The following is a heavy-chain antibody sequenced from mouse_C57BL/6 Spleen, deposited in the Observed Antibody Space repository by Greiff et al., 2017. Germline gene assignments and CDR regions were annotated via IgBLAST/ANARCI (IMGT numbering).Heavy chain of an antibody. D-gene: IGHD2-4*01. J-gene: IGHJ1*03. Sequence: VQRVESGAELVKPGASVKMSCKASGYTFTTYPIEWMKQNHGKSLEWIGNFHPYNDDTKYNETFKGKATLTVEKSSSTVYLELSRLTSDDSAVYYWARSGVGYDYDENWYFDVWGTGTTVTVSS. CDR2: FHPYNDDT. CDR3: ARSGVGYDYDENWYFDV. CDR1: GYTFTTYP. V-gene: IGHV1-47*01.